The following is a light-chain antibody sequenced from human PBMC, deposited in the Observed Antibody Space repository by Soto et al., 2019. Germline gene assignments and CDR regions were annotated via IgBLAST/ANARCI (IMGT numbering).Light chain of an antibody. Sequence: QSVLTQPPSASGTPGQRVTISCSGSSSSIGSNYVYWYQQLPGTAPKLLIYSDNQRPSGVPDRFSGSKSGTSASLAISGLRSEDEADYYCAAWDDSLSGRVFGGGTKLTVL. CDR1: SSSIGSNY. J-gene: IGLJ3*02. CDR3: AAWDDSLSGRV. V-gene: IGLV1-47*02. CDR2: SDN.